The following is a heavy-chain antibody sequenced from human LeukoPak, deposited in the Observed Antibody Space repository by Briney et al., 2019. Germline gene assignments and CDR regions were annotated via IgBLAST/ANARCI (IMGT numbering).Heavy chain of an antibody. CDR2: IIPIFGTA. Sequence: SVKVSCKASGGTFSSYAISWVRQAPGQGLEWMGGIIPIFGTANYAQKFQGRVTITADESTSTAYMELSSLRSEDTAVYYCARAWSYSGSYSAHFPFPYWGQGTLVTVSS. V-gene: IGHV1-69*13. D-gene: IGHD1-26*01. J-gene: IGHJ4*02. CDR1: GGTFSSYA. CDR3: ARAWSYSGSYSAHFPFPY.